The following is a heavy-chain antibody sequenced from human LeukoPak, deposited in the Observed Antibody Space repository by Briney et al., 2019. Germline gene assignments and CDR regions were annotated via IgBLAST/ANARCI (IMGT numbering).Heavy chain of an antibody. CDR3: ARDTPWDSFDY. CDR2: IYAGGST. V-gene: IGHV3-53*01. J-gene: IGHJ4*02. D-gene: IGHD1-26*01. Sequence: PGGSLRLSCAVSGLTVSANYMTWVRQAPGKGLEWVSVIYAGGSTFHAGSVRDRFTLSRDNSKNTLYLQMNNLRTEDTAVYYCARDTPWDSFDYWGQGTLVIVSS. CDR1: GLTVSANY.